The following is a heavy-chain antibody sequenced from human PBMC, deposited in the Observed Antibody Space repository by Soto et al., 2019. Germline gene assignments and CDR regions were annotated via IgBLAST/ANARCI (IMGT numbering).Heavy chain of an antibody. CDR3: AREGGRSGYRNRLNDFDI. J-gene: IGHJ3*02. CDR2: IYYSGST. V-gene: IGHV4-31*03. Sequence: SETLSLTCTVSGGSISSGGYYWSWIRQHPGKGLEWIGYIYYSGSTYYNPSLKSRVTISVDTSKNQFSLKLSSVTAADTAVYYCAREGGRSGYRNRLNDFDIWGQGTMVTVSS. D-gene: IGHD3-3*01. CDR1: GGSISSGGYY.